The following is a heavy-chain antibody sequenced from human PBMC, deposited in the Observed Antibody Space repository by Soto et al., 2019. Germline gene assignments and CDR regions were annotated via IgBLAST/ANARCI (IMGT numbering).Heavy chain of an antibody. J-gene: IGHJ4*02. CDR1: GFPFPQYD. Sequence: PGGSLRLSCAASGFPFPQYDMNWVRQAPGKGLEWVAAVGRFGNTYYRDSVRGRFTISRDDSRNSLYLQMNSLRAEDTAVYYCARELAWHYDYWGQGTLVTVSS. D-gene: IGHD1-7*01. V-gene: IGHV3-23*01. CDR2: VGRFGNT. CDR3: ARELAWHYDY.